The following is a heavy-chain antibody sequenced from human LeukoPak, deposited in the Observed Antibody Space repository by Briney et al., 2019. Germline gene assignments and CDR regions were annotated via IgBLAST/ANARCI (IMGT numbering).Heavy chain of an antibody. J-gene: IGHJ4*02. Sequence: ASVKVSCKASGGTLSSYAISWVRQAPGQGLEWMGGIIPIFGTANYAQKFQGRVTITADKSTSTAYMELSSLRSEDTAVYYCARAEYSSSSGLVDYWGQGTLVTVSS. CDR2: IIPIFGTA. CDR3: ARAEYSSSSGLVDY. D-gene: IGHD6-6*01. V-gene: IGHV1-69*06. CDR1: GGTLSSYA.